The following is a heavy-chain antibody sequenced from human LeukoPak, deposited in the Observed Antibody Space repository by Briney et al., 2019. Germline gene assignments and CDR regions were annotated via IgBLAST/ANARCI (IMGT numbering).Heavy chain of an antibody. V-gene: IGHV3-30*18. CDR2: ISYDGSNK. CDR1: GFTFSSYG. CDR3: AKEENDYGDYYLRH. D-gene: IGHD4-17*01. Sequence: GRSLRLSCAASGFTFSSYGMHWVRQAPGKGLEWVAVISYDGSNKYYADSVKGRFTISRDNSKNTLYLQMNSLRAEDTAVYYCAKEENDYGDYYLRHWGQGTLVTVSS. J-gene: IGHJ4*02.